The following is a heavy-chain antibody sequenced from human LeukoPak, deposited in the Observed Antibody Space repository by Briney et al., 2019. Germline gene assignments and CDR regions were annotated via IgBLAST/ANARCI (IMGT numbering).Heavy chain of an antibody. CDR1: GFTFSSYE. V-gene: IGHV3-48*03. J-gene: IGHJ6*03. Sequence: GGSLRLSCAASGFTFSSYEMNWVRQAPGKGLEWVSYISTNGSNIYYADSVKGRFTISRDNAKNSLYLQMNSLRAEDTAVYYCAKNTISGGHYQYYMDVWGKGTTVTVSS. CDR3: AKNTISGGHYQYYMDV. CDR2: ISTNGSNI. D-gene: IGHD3-16*02.